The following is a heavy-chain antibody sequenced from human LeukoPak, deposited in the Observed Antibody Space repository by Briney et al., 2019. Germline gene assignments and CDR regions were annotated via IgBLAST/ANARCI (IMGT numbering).Heavy chain of an antibody. J-gene: IGHJ6*02. D-gene: IGHD3-10*01. CDR2: ISYSGSLT. CDR3: AKVIRGGYGMDV. Sequence: GGSLRLSCAASGSTFSSFGMNWVRQAAGKGLEWVSYISYSGSLTDHADSVKGRFTISRDNAKNSLYLQLNNLRDEDAAVYFCAKVIRGGYGMDVWGQGTTVTVSS. V-gene: IGHV3-48*02. CDR1: GSTFSSFG.